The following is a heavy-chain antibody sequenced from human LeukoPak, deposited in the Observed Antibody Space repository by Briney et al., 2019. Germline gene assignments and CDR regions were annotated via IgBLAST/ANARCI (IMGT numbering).Heavy chain of an antibody. CDR1: GDSVSSNSVA. Sequence: SQTLSLTCAISGDSVSSNSVAWNWIRQSPSRGLEWLGRTYYRSKWYNDFAASVKSRITINPDTSKNQFSLQLNSVTPEDTAVYYCARTEYRSNWSPWGFDPWGQGTLVTVSS. V-gene: IGHV6-1*01. CDR2: TYYRSKWYN. CDR3: ARTEYRSNWSPWGFDP. J-gene: IGHJ5*02. D-gene: IGHD6-13*01.